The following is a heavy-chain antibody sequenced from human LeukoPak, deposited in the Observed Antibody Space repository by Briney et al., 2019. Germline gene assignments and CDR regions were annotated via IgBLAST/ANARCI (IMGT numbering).Heavy chain of an antibody. CDR3: ARVRRGYGDYVPSFDY. Sequence: PSETLSLTCTISGGSISSYYRSWMRQPPGKGLERIGYIYYSGSTNYNPSLKSRVTISVDTSKNQFSLKLSSVTAADTAVYYCARVRRGYGDYVPSFDYWGQGTLVTVSS. D-gene: IGHD4-17*01. CDR2: IYYSGST. CDR1: GGSISSYY. V-gene: IGHV4-59*01. J-gene: IGHJ4*02.